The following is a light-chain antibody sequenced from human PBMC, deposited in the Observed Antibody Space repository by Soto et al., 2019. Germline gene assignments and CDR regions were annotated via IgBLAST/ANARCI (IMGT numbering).Light chain of an antibody. CDR2: GAS. CDR3: QQYGSASRT. V-gene: IGKV3-20*01. J-gene: IGKJ1*01. CDR1: QSVSRY. Sequence: EFVLTQSPGTLSLSPGERATLSCRASQSVSRYLAWYQQKPGQAPRLLISGASSRATGIPDRFSGSGSGTDFTLTSSRLEPEDFAVYYCQQYGSASRTFGQGTKVEIK.